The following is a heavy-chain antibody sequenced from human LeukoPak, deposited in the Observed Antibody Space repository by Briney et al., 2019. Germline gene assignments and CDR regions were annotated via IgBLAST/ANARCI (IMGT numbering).Heavy chain of an antibody. V-gene: IGHV4-59*01. CDR2: IYYSGST. CDR3: ARTPKYSSSWYYYYYYMDV. D-gene: IGHD6-13*01. CDR1: GGSISIYY. J-gene: IGHJ6*03. Sequence: KPSETLSLTCTVSGGSISIYYWSWIRQPPGKGLEWIGYIYYSGSTNYNPSLKSRVTISVDTSKNQFSLKLSSVTAADTAVYYCARTPKYSSSWYYYYYYMDVWGKGTTVTVSS.